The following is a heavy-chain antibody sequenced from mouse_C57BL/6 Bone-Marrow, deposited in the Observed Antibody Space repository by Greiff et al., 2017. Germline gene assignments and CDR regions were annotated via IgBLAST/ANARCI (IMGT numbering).Heavy chain of an antibody. CDR2: ISYDGSN. J-gene: IGHJ4*01. Sequence: EVKLQESGPGLVKPSQSLSLTCSVTGYSITSGYYWNWIRQFPGNKLEWMGYISYDGSNNYNPSLKNRISITRDTSKNQFFLKLNSVTTEDTATYYCARDHYYGRSRYAMDYWGQGTSVTVSS. CDR3: ARDHYYGRSRYAMDY. V-gene: IGHV3-6*01. D-gene: IGHD1-1*01. CDR1: GYSITSGYY.